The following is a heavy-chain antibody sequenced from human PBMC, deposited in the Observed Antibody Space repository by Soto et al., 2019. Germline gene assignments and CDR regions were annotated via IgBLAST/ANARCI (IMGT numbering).Heavy chain of an antibody. CDR1: GGSVSSDSYY. CDR2: IYHSGYT. J-gene: IGHJ4*02. Sequence: ASETLSLTCTVSGGSVSSDSYYWGWIRQPPGKGLDWIGHIYHSGYTSYNPSLKSRVTISIDTSKNQFFLKLSSVTAADTAVYYCARAGQMATPSDYWGQGTLVTVSS. D-gene: IGHD5-12*01. V-gene: IGHV4-61*01. CDR3: ARAGQMATPSDY.